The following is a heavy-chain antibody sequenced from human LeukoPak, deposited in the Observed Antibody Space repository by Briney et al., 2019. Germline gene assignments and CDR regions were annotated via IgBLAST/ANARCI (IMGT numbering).Heavy chain of an antibody. V-gene: IGHV1-3*01. CDR2: INAGNGNT. J-gene: IGHJ4*02. D-gene: IGHD6-19*01. Sequence: ASVKVSCKASGYTFTSYAMHWVRQAPGQRLEWMGWINAGNGNTKYSQKFQGRVTITRDTSASTAYMELSSLRSEDTAVYYCARDPNQYEAVHPFDYWGQGTLVTVSS. CDR1: GYTFTSYA. CDR3: ARDPNQYEAVHPFDY.